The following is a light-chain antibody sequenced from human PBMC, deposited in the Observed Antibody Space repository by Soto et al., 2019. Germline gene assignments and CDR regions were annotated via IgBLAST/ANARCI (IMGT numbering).Light chain of an antibody. J-gene: IGKJ5*01. V-gene: IGKV3-11*01. Sequence: EIVLTQSPATLSLSPGERATLSCRASPSVTNYLAWYQQKPGQPPRLLIYGAFNRAAGIPARFSGSGSGTDFTLTINDLEPEDSAVYYCQQRSNWPHFGQGTRLEI. CDR1: PSVTNY. CDR2: GAF. CDR3: QQRSNWPH.